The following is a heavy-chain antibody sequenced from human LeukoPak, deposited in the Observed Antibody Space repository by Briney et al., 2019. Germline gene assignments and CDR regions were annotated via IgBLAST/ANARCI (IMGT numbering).Heavy chain of an antibody. J-gene: IGHJ1*01. CDR1: GFTFSSYA. CDR2: ISGSGGST. V-gene: IGHV3-23*01. CDR3: AKDQYSSSWYLYFQH. D-gene: IGHD6-13*01. Sequence: GGSLRLSCAASGFTFSSYAMSWVRQAPGKGLEWVSAISGSGGSTYYADPVKGRFTISRDNSKNTLYLQMNSLRAEDTAVYYCAKDQYSSSWYLYFQHWGQGTLVTVSS.